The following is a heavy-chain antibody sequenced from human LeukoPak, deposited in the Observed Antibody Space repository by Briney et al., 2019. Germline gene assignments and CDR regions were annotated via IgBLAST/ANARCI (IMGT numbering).Heavy chain of an antibody. CDR3: ARSPDILTGENFDY. Sequence: ASVKVSCKASGYSFIAYYVHWVRLAPGQGLEWMGRINPYSGGTNYAQKFQGRVTMTRDTSINTAYMELSRLRFDDTAVYYCARSPDILTGENFDYWGQGTLVTVSS. J-gene: IGHJ4*02. CDR1: GYSFIAYY. D-gene: IGHD3-9*01. V-gene: IGHV1-2*06. CDR2: INPYSGGT.